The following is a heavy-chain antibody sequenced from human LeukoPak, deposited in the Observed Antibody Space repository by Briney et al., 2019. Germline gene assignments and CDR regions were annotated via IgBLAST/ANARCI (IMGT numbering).Heavy chain of an antibody. Sequence: GGSLRLSCAASGLTFSSYAMHWVRQAPGKGLAWVAVISYDGSNKYYADSVKGRFTISRDNSKNTLYLQMNSLRAEDTAVYYCARGKGIAAAGTRYYYYYMDVWGKGTTVTVSS. CDR3: ARGKGIAAAGTRYYYYYMDV. CDR1: GLTFSSYA. CDR2: ISYDGSNK. V-gene: IGHV3-30*04. D-gene: IGHD6-13*01. J-gene: IGHJ6*03.